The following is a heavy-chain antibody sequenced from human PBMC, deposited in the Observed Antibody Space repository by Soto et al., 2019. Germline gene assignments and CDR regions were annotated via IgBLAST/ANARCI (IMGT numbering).Heavy chain of an antibody. CDR1: GGSFSGYY. J-gene: IGHJ4*02. CDR3: ASAFDDRSGYYGGLGY. Sequence: QVRLQQWGAGLLKPSETLSLTCAVYGGSFSGYYWSWIRQRPGKGLEWIGEINHSGSTNYNPSLKSRVTIAVDTSKNQRPLKLSSVTAAATAVYYCASAFDDRSGYYGGLGYWGQGTLVTVSS. CDR2: INHSGST. D-gene: IGHD3-22*01. V-gene: IGHV4-34*01.